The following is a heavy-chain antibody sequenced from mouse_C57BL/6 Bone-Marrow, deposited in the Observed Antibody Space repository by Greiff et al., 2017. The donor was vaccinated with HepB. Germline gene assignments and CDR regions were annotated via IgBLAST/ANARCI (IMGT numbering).Heavy chain of an antibody. CDR2: INPGSGGT. CDR1: GYAFTNYL. CDR3: ARVSGWLLRLFAY. J-gene: IGHJ3*01. V-gene: IGHV1-54*01. D-gene: IGHD2-3*01. Sequence: QVQLQQSGAELVRPGTSVKVSCKASGYAFTNYLIEWVKQRPGQGLEWIGVINPGSGGTNYNEKFKGKATLTADKSSSTAYMQLSSLTSEDSAVYFCARVSGWLLRLFAYWGQGTLVTVSA.